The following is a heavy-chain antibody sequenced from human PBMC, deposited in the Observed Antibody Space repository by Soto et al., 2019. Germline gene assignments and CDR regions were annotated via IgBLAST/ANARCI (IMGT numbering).Heavy chain of an antibody. CDR2: MKHSGSN. J-gene: IGHJ6*02. CDR1: GGSLSGYH. CDR3: ARAGGPYAYSMDV. V-gene: IGHV4-34*01. Sequence: PSETLSLTCEVYGGSLSGYHWSWIRQPPGKGLEWIGEMKHSGSNKYNPSLKSRVIISVDTSKNQLSLKVYSVTAADTAVYYCARAGGPYAYSMDVWGQGTTVTVSS. D-gene: IGHD4-17*01.